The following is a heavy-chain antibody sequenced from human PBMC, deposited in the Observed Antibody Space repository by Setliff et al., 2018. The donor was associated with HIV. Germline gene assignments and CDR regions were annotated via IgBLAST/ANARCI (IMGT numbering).Heavy chain of an antibody. Sequence: PSETLPLTCTVSGGSINNYYWSWIRQPPGKGLEWIGYIYTSGTTNYNPSLKSRVTISIDTSKNQFSLRLTSVTAADTAVYYCARKGNWNYPYDYWGQGTLVTVSS. CDR3: ARKGNWNYPYDY. J-gene: IGHJ4*02. D-gene: IGHD1-7*01. V-gene: IGHV4-4*09. CDR2: IYTSGTT. CDR1: GGSINNYY.